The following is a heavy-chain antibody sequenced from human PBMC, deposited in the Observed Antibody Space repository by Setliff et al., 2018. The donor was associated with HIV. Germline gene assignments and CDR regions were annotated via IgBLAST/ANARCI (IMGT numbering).Heavy chain of an antibody. CDR1: GFNVSHNY. J-gene: IGHJ5*02. CDR3: VRGVKWLDP. Sequence: GGSLRLSCAASGFNVSHNYMTWVRQAPGKGLEWVYIIYSDGTTHYADSVKGRFTISRDDSKNTVYLQMHSLRVEDTAVYYCVRGVKWLDPWGQGTLVTVSS. D-gene: IGHD3-10*01. CDR2: IYSDGTT. V-gene: IGHV3-53*01.